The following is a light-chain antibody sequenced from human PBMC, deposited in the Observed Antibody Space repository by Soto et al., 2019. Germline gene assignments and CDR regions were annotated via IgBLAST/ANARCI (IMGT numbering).Light chain of an antibody. CDR1: QSVRSRF. V-gene: IGKV3-20*01. CDR2: GAS. CDR3: QQYESSRT. J-gene: IGKJ1*01. Sequence: EIVLTQSPGTLSLSPGERATLSCRASQSVRSRFLAWYQQKPGQAPKVLIYGASTRATGIPDRFSGSGSGTDFTLTISRLEPEDFAVYYCQQYESSRTFGQGTKVEMK.